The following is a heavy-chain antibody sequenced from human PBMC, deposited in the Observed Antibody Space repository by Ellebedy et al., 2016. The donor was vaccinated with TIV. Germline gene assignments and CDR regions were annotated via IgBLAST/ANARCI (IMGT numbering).Heavy chain of an antibody. CDR3: ARDMAWGNERMNDAFDI. CDR1: GFTFSPYS. CDR2: SSGSSLTE. J-gene: IGHJ3*02. D-gene: IGHD7-27*01. V-gene: IGHV3-48*04. Sequence: GESLKISCAASGFTFSPYSMNWVRQAPGKGLEWISYSSGSSLTEHYADSVKGRFTISRDNAKNSVYLQINSLRVEDTAIYYCARDMAWGNERMNDAFDIWGQGTMVTVSS.